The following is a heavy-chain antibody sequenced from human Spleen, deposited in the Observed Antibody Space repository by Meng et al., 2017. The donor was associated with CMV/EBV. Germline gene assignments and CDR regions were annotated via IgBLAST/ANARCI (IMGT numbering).Heavy chain of an antibody. Sequence: HVQLGQAGAEGKKPGSSVKVSCKASGGTFSSYAISWVRQAPGQGLEWMGGIIPIFGTANYAQKFQGRVTNTADESTSTAYMELSSLRSDDSAVYYCASPPPRESGGFPWCLDYWGQGTLVTVSS. V-gene: IGHV1-69*12. CDR1: GGTFSSYA. CDR3: ASPPPRESGGFPWCLDY. J-gene: IGHJ4*02. CDR2: IIPIFGTA. D-gene: IGHD6-25*01.